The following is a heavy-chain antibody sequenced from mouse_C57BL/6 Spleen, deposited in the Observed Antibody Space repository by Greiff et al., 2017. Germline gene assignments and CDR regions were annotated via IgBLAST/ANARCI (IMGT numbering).Heavy chain of an antibody. D-gene: IGHD2-1*01. J-gene: IGHJ4*01. CDR1: GYTFTSYW. Sequence: QVQLQQPGAELVKPGASVKLSCKASGYTFTSYWMHWVKQRPGRGLEWIGRIDPNSGGTKYNEKFKSKATLTADKTSSITYMKLSSLTSEDSAVDYSARGFYGNYRSYAMDYWGQGTTVTVSS. CDR3: ARGFYGNYRSYAMDY. V-gene: IGHV1-72*01. CDR2: IDPNSGGT.